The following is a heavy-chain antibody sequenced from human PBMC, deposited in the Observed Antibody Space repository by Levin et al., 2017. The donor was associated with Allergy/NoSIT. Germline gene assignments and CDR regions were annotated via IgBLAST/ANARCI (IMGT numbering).Heavy chain of an antibody. J-gene: IGHJ3*02. Sequence: GGSLRLSCAASGFTFDDYAMHWVRQAPGKGLEWVSGISWNSGSIGYADSVKGRFTISRDNAKNSLYLQMNSLRAEDTALYYCAKDTQGAAGGGAFDIWGQGTMVTVSS. D-gene: IGHD6-13*01. V-gene: IGHV3-9*01. CDR3: AKDTQGAAGGGAFDI. CDR2: ISWNSGSI. CDR1: GFTFDDYA.